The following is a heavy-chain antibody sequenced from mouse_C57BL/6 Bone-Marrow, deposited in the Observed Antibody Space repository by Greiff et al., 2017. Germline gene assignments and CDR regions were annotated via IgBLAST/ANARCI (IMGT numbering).Heavy chain of an antibody. CDR3: ARDGRDGYY. CDR1: GYTFTDYY. Sequence: QVQLQQSGAELVRPGASVKLSCKASGYTFTDYYINWVKQRPGQGLEWIARIYPGSGNTYYNEKFKGKATLTAEKSSSPAYMQLSSLTSEDSAVYFCARDGRDGYYWGQGTTLTVSS. CDR2: IYPGSGNT. D-gene: IGHD2-3*01. J-gene: IGHJ2*01. V-gene: IGHV1-76*01.